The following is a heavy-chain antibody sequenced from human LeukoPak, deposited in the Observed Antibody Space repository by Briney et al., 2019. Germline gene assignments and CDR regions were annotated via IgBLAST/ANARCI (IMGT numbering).Heavy chain of an antibody. CDR1: GFTFNNYW. J-gene: IGHJ4*02. D-gene: IGHD3-10*01. CDR2: IKSDGSGT. Sequence: GGSLRLSCAASGFTFNNYWMHWVRQAPGKGPVWVSNIKSDGSGTGYADSVKGRFTISRDNAKNSLYLQMNSLGDEDTAVYYCARSLLWFGELPSLIDYWGQGTLVTVSS. CDR3: ARSLLWFGELPSLIDY. V-gene: IGHV3-74*01.